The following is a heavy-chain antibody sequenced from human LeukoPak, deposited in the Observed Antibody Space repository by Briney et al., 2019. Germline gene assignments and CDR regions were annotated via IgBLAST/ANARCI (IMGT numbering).Heavy chain of an antibody. CDR2: INHSGST. V-gene: IGHV4-34*01. CDR3: ARQIRFLEWLLAPFDY. Sequence: SETLSLTCAVYGGSFSGYYWSWIRQPPGKGLEWIGEINHSGSTNYNPSLKSRVTISVDTSKNQFSLKLSSVTAADTAVYYCARQIRFLEWLLAPFDYWGQGTLVTVSS. J-gene: IGHJ4*02. CDR1: GGSFSGYY. D-gene: IGHD3-3*01.